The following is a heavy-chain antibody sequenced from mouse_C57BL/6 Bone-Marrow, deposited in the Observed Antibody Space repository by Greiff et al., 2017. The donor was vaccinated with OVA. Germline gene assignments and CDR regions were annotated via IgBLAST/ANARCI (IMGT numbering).Heavy chain of an antibody. CDR1: GYTFTDYE. Sequence: MQLQQSGAELVRPGASVTLSCKASGYTFTDYEMHWVEQTPVHGLEWIGAIDPETGGTAYNQKFKGKAILTADKSSSTAYMELRSLTSEDSAVYYCTRGYSNYYAMDYWGQGTSVTVSS. CDR3: TRGYSNYYAMDY. CDR2: IDPETGGT. V-gene: IGHV1-15*01. J-gene: IGHJ4*01. D-gene: IGHD2-5*01.